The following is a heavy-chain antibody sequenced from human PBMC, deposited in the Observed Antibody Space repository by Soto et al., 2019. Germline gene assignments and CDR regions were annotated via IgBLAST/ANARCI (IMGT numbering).Heavy chain of an antibody. J-gene: IGHJ6*02. V-gene: IGHV1-3*01. Sequence: QVQLVQSGAEVKKPGASVKVSCKASGYTFTSYAMHWVRQAPGQRLEWMGWINAGNGNTKYSQKFQGRVTITRDTSASTAYMELSSLRSEDTAVYYCARSRFYYYGMDVWCQGTTVTVSS. CDR3: ARSRFYYYGMDV. CDR1: GYTFTSYA. CDR2: INAGNGNT.